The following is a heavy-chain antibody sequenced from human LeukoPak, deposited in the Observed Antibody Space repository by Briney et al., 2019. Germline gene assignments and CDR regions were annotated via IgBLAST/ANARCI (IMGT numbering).Heavy chain of an antibody. D-gene: IGHD6-19*01. Sequence: PGGSLRLSCAASGFTVSSNYMSWVRQAPGKGLEWVSVIYSGGSTYYADSVKGRFTISRDNSKNTLYLQMNSLRAEDTAAYYCARDPRSSGWPNLTYWGQGTLVTVSS. J-gene: IGHJ4*02. V-gene: IGHV3-53*01. CDR1: GFTVSSNY. CDR2: IYSGGST. CDR3: ARDPRSSGWPNLTY.